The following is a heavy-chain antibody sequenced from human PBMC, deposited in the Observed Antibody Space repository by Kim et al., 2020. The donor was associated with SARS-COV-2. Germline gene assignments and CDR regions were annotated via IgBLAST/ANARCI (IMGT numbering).Heavy chain of an antibody. CDR3: AREGTGTAGGWFDP. D-gene: IGHD2-8*02. CDR1: GGSISSSNW. Sequence: SETLSLTCAVSGGSISSSNWWSWVRQPPGKGLEWIGEIYHSGSTNYNPSLKSRVTISVDKSKNQFSLKLSSVTAADTAVYYCAREGTGTAGGWFDPWGQGTLVTVSS. J-gene: IGHJ5*02. V-gene: IGHV4-4*02. CDR2: IYHSGST.